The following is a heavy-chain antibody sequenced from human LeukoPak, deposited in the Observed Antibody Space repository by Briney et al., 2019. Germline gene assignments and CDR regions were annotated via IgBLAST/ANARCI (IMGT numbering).Heavy chain of an antibody. CDR2: ISSTAATT. CDR1: GFTFSSYA. Sequence: PGGSLRLSCAASGFTFSSYAMSWVRQAPGKGLEWVSSISSTAATTYYADSVKGRFTISRDNSKNTVYLQMNSLRAEDTGVYYCARDRLEAVTDDDYFDYWGQGTLVTVSS. J-gene: IGHJ4*02. V-gene: IGHV3-23*01. D-gene: IGHD2-21*02. CDR3: ARDRLEAVTDDDYFDY.